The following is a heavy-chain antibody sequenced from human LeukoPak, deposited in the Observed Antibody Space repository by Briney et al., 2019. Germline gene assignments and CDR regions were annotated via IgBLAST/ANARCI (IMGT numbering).Heavy chain of an antibody. V-gene: IGHV3-48*03. D-gene: IGHD3-9*01. Sequence: PGGSLRLSCAASGFTFSSYEMNWVRQAPGKGLEGVSYISSSCSTIYYADSVTGRFHISRDNAKTSLHLQMNSLRAEDTAVYYCARDPPNYDILTGYYKNYFDYWGQGTLVAVSS. CDR3: ARDPPNYDILTGYYKNYFDY. CDR2: ISSSCSTI. CDR1: GFTFSSYE. J-gene: IGHJ4*02.